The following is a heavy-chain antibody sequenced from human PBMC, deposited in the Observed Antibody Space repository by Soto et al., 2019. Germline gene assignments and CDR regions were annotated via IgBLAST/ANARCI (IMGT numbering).Heavy chain of an antibody. Sequence: QVQLAQSGAEVKKPGSSVKVSCKASGGTFSSYAISWVRQAPGQGLEWMGGIIPIFGTANYAQKFQGRVTITADESTSTAYMELSSLRSEDTAVYYCARIRPTVTTRDDAFDIWGQGTMVTVSS. V-gene: IGHV1-69*01. CDR3: ARIRPTVTTRDDAFDI. CDR2: IIPIFGTA. J-gene: IGHJ3*02. D-gene: IGHD4-17*01. CDR1: GGTFSSYA.